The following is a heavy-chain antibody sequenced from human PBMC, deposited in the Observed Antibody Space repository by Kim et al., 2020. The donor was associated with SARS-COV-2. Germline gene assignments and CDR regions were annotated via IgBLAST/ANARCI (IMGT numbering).Heavy chain of an antibody. CDR1: GFTFSSYD. CDR3: ARERGDDAFDI. V-gene: IGHV3-13*01. Sequence: GGSLRLSCAASGFTFSSYDMHWVRQATGKGLEWVSAIGTAGDTYYPGSVKGRFTISRENAKNSLYLQMNSLRAGDTAVYYCARERGDDAFDIWGQGTMVTVSS. D-gene: IGHD2-21*01. CDR2: IGTAGDT. J-gene: IGHJ3*02.